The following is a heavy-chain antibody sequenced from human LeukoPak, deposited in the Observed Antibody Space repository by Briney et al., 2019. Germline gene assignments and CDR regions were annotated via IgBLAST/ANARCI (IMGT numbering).Heavy chain of an antibody. Sequence: SETLSLTCAVYGGSFSGYYWSWIRQPPGKGLEWIGEINHSGSTNYNPSLKSRVTISVDTSKNQFSLKLSSVTAADTAVYYCARTNPLGYCSGGSCYPLRFPKYFQHWGQGTLVTVSS. CDR2: INHSGST. CDR3: ARTNPLGYCSGGSCYPLRFPKYFQH. D-gene: IGHD2-15*01. J-gene: IGHJ1*01. CDR1: GGSFSGYY. V-gene: IGHV4-34*01.